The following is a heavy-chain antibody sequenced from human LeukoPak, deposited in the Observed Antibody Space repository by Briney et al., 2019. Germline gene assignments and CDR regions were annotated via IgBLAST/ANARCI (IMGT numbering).Heavy chain of an antibody. CDR1: GYTFTSYG. CDR3: ARVSLYDSSGYGLQYFDY. Sequence: GASVKVSCKASGYTFTSYGISWVRQAPGQGLEWMGWISAYNGNTNYAQKLQGRVTMTTDTSTSTAYMELRSLRSDDTAVYYCARVSLYDSSGYGLQYFDYWGQGTLVTVSS. D-gene: IGHD3-22*01. V-gene: IGHV1-18*01. J-gene: IGHJ4*02. CDR2: ISAYNGNT.